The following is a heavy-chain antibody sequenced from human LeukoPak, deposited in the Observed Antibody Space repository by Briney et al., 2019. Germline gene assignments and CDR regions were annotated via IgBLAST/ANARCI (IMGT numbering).Heavy chain of an antibody. V-gene: IGHV3-23*01. CDR2: ISGSGGST. D-gene: IGHD2-21*01. Sequence: TGGSLSLSCAASGLTFSSYAMSWVRQAPGRGLEWVSAISGSGGSTYYADSVKGRFTISRDNAKKSLYLQMNSLRAEDTAVYDCATIYWGQGTLVAVSS. CDR3: ATIY. CDR1: GLTFSSYA. J-gene: IGHJ4*02.